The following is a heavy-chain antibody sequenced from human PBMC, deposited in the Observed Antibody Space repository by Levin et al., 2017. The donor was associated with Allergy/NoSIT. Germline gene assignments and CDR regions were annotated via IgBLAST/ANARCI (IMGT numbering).Heavy chain of an antibody. J-gene: IGHJ3*02. D-gene: IGHD7-27*01. CDR3: ATTSSLQSALGLRGAFDI. CDR1: GYTLTELS. Sequence: ASVKVSCKVSGYTLTELSMHWVRQAPGKGLEWMGGFDPEDGETIYAQKFQGRVTMTEDTSTDTAYMELSSLRSEDTAVYYCATTSSLQSALGLRGAFDIWGQGTMVTVSS. V-gene: IGHV1-24*01. CDR2: FDPEDGET.